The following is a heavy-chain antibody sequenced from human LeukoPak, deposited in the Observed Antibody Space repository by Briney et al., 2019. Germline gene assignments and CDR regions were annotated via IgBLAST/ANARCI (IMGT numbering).Heavy chain of an antibody. CDR1: GFSLSTSGMR. D-gene: IGHD4-17*01. CDR2: IDWDDDK. CDR3: ARTNYGDYRNWFDP. V-gene: IGHV2-70*04. Sequence: KESGPALVKPTRTLTLTCTFSGFSLSTSGMRVSWIRQPPGKALEWLARIDWDDDKFYSTSLKTRLTISKDTSKNQVVLTMTNMDPVDTATYYCARTNYGDYRNWFDPWGQGTLVTVSS. J-gene: IGHJ5*02.